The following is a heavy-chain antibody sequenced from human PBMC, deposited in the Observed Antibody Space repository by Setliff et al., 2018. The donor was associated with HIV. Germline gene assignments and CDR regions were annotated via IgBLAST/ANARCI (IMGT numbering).Heavy chain of an antibody. D-gene: IGHD3-10*01. V-gene: IGHV1-8*01. CDR3: ARKVGVTTYYYSSGSIKGALDV. CDR1: GYAFTTYD. J-gene: IGHJ6*02. CDR2: MNPKTGNT. Sequence: ASVKVSCKASGYAFTTYDINWVRQATGQGLEWMGWMNPKTGNTVYEQNCQGRVTMTRDTSIDTAYMELSSLRSEDTAVYYCARKVGVTTYYYSSGSIKGALDVWGQGTKVTVSS.